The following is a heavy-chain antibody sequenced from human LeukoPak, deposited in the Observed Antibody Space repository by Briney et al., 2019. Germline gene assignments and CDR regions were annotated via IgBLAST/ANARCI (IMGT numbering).Heavy chain of an antibody. D-gene: IGHD4-17*01. V-gene: IGHV1-2*06. CDR1: GYTFPGYY. CDR3: AREVDDYGDFKRGFDY. Sequence: GASVKVSCKASGYTFPGYYMHWVRQAPGQWLEWMGRINPNSGGTNYAQKFQGRVTMTRDTSISTAYMELSRLRSDDTAVYYCAREVDDYGDFKRGFDYWGQGTLVTVSS. J-gene: IGHJ4*02. CDR2: INPNSGGT.